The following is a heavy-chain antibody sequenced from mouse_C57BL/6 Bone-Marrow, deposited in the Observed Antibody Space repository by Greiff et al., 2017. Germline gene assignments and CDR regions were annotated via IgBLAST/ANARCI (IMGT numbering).Heavy chain of an antibody. D-gene: IGHD2-3*01. J-gene: IGHJ1*03. CDR3: ARRGYDGYYGYFDV. CDR2: ISNGGGST. CDR1: GFTFSDYY. Sequence: DVQLVESGGGLVQPGGSLKLSCAASGFTFSDYYMYWVRQTPEKRLEWVAYISNGGGSTYYPDTLKGRFTISRDNAKNTLYLQMSRLKSEDTAMYYCARRGYDGYYGYFDVWGTGTTVTVSS. V-gene: IGHV5-12*01.